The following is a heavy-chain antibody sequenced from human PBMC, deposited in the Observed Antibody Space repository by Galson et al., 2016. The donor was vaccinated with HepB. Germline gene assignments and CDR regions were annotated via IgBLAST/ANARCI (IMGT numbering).Heavy chain of an antibody. V-gene: IGHV3-23*01. CDR3: AKDHTGSTVGGSDGMDV. CDR1: GFTFSTFA. J-gene: IGHJ6*02. CDR2: ITGTGGGT. Sequence: SLRLSCAASGFTFSTFAMSWVRLAPGKGLEWISGITGTGGGTYYADSVKGRFTISRDTSKNTLFLQLSSLRVEDTAVYYCAKDHTGSTVGGSDGMDVWGQGTTVTVSS. D-gene: IGHD1-7*01.